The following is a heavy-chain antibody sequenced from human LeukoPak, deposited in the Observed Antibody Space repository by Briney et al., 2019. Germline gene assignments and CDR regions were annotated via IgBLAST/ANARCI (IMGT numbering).Heavy chain of an antibody. J-gene: IGHJ4*02. Sequence: SVTLSLTCAVYGGSFSGYYWSWIRQPPGKGLEWIGEINHSASTNYNPSLKSRVTISVDTSKNQFSLKLSSVPAADTAVYYCARGPGRQLVRAFIHYWARGTLVTVSS. D-gene: IGHD6-13*01. V-gene: IGHV4-34*01. CDR1: GGSFSGYY. CDR2: INHSAST. CDR3: ARGPGRQLVRAFIHY.